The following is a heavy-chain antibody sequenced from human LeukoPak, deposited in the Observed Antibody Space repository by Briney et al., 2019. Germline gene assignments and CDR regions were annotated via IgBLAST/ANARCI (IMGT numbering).Heavy chain of an antibody. CDR1: GYTSTGYY. V-gene: IGHV1-2*02. CDR2: INPNSGGT. Sequence: ASVKVSYKASGYTSTGYYMHWVRQAPGQGLEWMGWINPNSGGTNYAQKFQGRVTMTRDTSISTAYMELSRLRSDDTAVYYCARGYILNDAFDIWGQGTMVTVSS. CDR3: ARGYILNDAFDI. J-gene: IGHJ3*02. D-gene: IGHD5-12*01.